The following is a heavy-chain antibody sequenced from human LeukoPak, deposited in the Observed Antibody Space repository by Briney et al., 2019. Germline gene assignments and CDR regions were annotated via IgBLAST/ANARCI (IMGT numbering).Heavy chain of an antibody. V-gene: IGHV4-4*07. CDR2: IYTSGST. CDR1: GGSISSYY. D-gene: IGHD3-3*01. Sequence: PAETLSLTCTVSGGSISSYYWSWIRQPAGKGLEWIRRIYTSGSTNYNPSLKSRVTMSVDTSKNQFSLKLSSVTAADTAVYYWARDAPYYDFWSGASFEYCGQGALVTVSS. J-gene: IGHJ4*02. CDR3: ARDAPYYDFWSGASFEY.